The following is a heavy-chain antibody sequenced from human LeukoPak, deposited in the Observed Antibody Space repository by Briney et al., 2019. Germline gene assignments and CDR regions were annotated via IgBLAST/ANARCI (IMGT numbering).Heavy chain of an antibody. Sequence: PGGSRRLSCAASGFTFSSYSMNWVRQAPGKGLEWVSSISSSSSYIYYADSVKGRFTISRDNAKNSLYLQMNSLRAEDTAVYYCARVWGPDAFDIWGQGTMVTVSS. CDR1: GFTFSSYS. V-gene: IGHV3-21*01. CDR2: ISSSSSYI. CDR3: ARVWGPDAFDI. D-gene: IGHD7-27*01. J-gene: IGHJ3*02.